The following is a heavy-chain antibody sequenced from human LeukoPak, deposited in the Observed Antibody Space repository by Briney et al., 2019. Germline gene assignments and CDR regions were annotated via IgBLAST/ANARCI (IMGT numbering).Heavy chain of an antibody. J-gene: IGHJ1*01. CDR2: IYYSGST. CDR3: ARDEYSSSWGYFQH. D-gene: IGHD6-6*01. V-gene: IGHV4-31*03. Sequence: PSETLSLTCTVSGGSISSGGYYWSWIRQHPGKGLEWIGYIYYSGSTYYNPSLKSRVTISVDTSKNQFSLKLSSVTAADTAVYYCARDEYSSSWGYFQHWGQGTLVTVSS. CDR1: GGSISSGGYY.